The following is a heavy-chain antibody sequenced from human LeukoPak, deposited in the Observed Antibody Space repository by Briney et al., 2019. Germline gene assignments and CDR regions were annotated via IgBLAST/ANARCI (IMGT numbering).Heavy chain of an antibody. V-gene: IGHV3-21*01. Sequence: GGSLRLSCTASGFTFRSYSMNWVRQAPGKGLEWVSSISSSSSYIYYADSVRGRFTISRDNAKNSLCLQMNSLRAEDTAVYYCAREFYYDSSGIDYWGQGTLVTVSS. J-gene: IGHJ4*02. CDR2: ISSSSSYI. CDR1: GFTFRSYS. CDR3: AREFYYDSSGIDY. D-gene: IGHD3-22*01.